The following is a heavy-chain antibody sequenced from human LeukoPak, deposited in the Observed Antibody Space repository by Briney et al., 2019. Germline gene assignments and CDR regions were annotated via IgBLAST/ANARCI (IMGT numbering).Heavy chain of an antibody. J-gene: IGHJ1*01. D-gene: IGHD2-15*01. CDR1: GFTFSSYG. Sequence: GGSLRLSCAASGFTFSSYGMHWVRQAPGQGLVGFSRINSDVSSTSYAASVKGRFPISRDNAKNTLYLQMNSLRAEDTAVYYCARDGYCSGGSCYLHQDYFQHWGQGTLVTVSS. CDR2: INSDVSST. CDR3: ARDGYCSGGSCYLHQDYFQH. V-gene: IGHV3-74*01.